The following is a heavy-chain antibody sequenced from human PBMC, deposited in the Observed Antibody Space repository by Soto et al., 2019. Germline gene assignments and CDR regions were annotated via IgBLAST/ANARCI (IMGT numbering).Heavy chain of an antibody. D-gene: IGHD3-22*01. CDR1: GFTFGSYV. CDR3: ARDYDSSGYPRYYFDY. V-gene: IGHV3-23*01. CDR2: ISGGGSTK. J-gene: IGHJ4*02. Sequence: GGSLRLSCVGSGFTFGSYVLSWFRQAPGKGLEWVSGISGGGSTKYYADSVKGRFTISRDNSKNTLYLQMNSLRAEDTAVYYCARDYDSSGYPRYYFDYWGQGT.